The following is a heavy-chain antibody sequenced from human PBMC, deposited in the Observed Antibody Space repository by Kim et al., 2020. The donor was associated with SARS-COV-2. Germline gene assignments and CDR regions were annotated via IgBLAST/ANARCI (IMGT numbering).Heavy chain of an antibody. CDR1: GFTFSSYA. D-gene: IGHD1-26*01. CDR2: IYSGGSST. Sequence: GGSLRLSCAASGFTFSSYAMSWVRQAPGKGLEWVSVIYSGGSSTYYADSVKGRFTISRDNSKNTLYLQMNSLRAEDTAVYYCAKGNSGKTKNYFDYWGQGTLVTVSS. J-gene: IGHJ4*02. CDR3: AKGNSGKTKNYFDY. V-gene: IGHV3-23*03.